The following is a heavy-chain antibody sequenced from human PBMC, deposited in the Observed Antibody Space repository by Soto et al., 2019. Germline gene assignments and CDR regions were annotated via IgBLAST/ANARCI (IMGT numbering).Heavy chain of an antibody. V-gene: IGHV4-34*12. CDR3: ARPHYDTNTFYSYFDY. D-gene: IGHD3-22*01. J-gene: IGHJ4*02. CDR2: ILHGGST. CDR1: GGSFSGYS. Sequence: SETLSLTCAVYGGSFSGYSWSWIRQPPGKGLEWIGEILHGGSTNYSPSPKSRVTISVDTSKNQFSLELRSVTAADTAVYYCARPHYDTNTFYSYFDYWGQGTLVTVSS.